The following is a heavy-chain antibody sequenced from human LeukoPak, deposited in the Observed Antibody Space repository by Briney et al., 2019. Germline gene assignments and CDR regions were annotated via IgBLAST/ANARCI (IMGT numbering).Heavy chain of an antibody. D-gene: IGHD3-22*01. Sequence: PSETLSLTCTVSGVSIGSGDYYWSWIRQPPGKGLEWIGYIYHSGSTYYNPSLKSRVTISVDTSKNQFSLKLSSVTAADTAVYYCARDPGYYDTSGYPAYFDYWGQGTLVTVSS. CDR1: GVSIGSGDYY. J-gene: IGHJ4*02. V-gene: IGHV4-30-2*01. CDR3: ARDPGYYDTSGYPAYFDY. CDR2: IYHSGST.